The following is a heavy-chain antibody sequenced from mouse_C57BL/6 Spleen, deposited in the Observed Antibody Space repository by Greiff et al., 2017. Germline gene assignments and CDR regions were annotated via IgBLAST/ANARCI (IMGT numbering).Heavy chain of an antibody. V-gene: IGHV3-6*01. D-gene: IGHD1-1*01. Sequence: EVHLVESGPGLVKPSQSLSLTCSVTGYSITSGYYWNWIRQFPGNKLEWMGYISYDGSNNYNPSLKNRISITRDTSKNQFFLKLNSVTTEDTATYYCARDDYGSNYAMDYWGQGTSVTVSS. CDR3: ARDDYGSNYAMDY. CDR1: GYSITSGYY. J-gene: IGHJ4*01. CDR2: ISYDGSN.